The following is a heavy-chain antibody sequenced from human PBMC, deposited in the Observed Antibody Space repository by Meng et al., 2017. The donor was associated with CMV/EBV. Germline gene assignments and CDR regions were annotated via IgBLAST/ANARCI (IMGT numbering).Heavy chain of an antibody. D-gene: IGHD3-3*01. J-gene: IGHJ4*02. Sequence: GGSLRLSCAASGFSFNYYGMHWVRQAPDKGLEWVAFIRYDGRNKYYANSVKGRFTISRDNYKNTLYLKIDSLSAEDTAVYYCAKDWSVGSEGFDCWGQGTLVTVSS. CDR2: IRYDGRNK. CDR1: GFSFNYYG. CDR3: AKDWSVGSEGFDC. V-gene: IGHV3-30*02.